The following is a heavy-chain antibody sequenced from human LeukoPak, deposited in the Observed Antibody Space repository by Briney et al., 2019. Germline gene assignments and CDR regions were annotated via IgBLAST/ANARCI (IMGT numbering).Heavy chain of an antibody. CDR1: GGSISSGGYY. J-gene: IGHJ1*01. CDR3: ARLGDSGGYYDFWSGYYTGKTTEYFQH. D-gene: IGHD3-3*01. V-gene: IGHV4-31*03. CDR2: IYYSGST. Sequence: SETLSLTCTVSGGSISSGGYYWSWLRQHPGKGLEWIGYIYYSGSTYYNPSLKSRVTISVDTSKNQFSLKLSSVTAADTAVYYCARLGDSGGYYDFWSGYYTGKTTEYFQHWGQGTLVTVSS.